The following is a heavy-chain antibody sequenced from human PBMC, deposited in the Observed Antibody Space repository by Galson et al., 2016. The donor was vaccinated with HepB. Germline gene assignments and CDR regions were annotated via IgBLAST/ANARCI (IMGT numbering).Heavy chain of an antibody. V-gene: IGHV4-39*01. CDR1: GGSISRDIFY. J-gene: IGHJ4*02. CDR3: ATGLSGDKRRVERNFDH. D-gene: IGHD5-12*01. Sequence: SETLSLTCAVSGGSISRDIFYWGWIRQPPGKGLEWIGNIYYSGYTHYNPSLRSRLTMSVDTSKQQFSLDLSSVTAADTAVYFCATGLSGDKRRVERNFDHWGQGTLVTVSS. CDR2: IYYSGYT.